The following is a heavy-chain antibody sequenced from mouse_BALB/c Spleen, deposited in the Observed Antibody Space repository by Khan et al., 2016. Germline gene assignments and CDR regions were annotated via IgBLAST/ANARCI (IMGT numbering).Heavy chain of an antibody. V-gene: IGHV3-2*02. CDR1: GYSITSDYA. J-gene: IGHJ2*01. D-gene: IGHD1-1*02. CDR2: ISFSGGT. CDR3: GSRTYYVGRYYFGY. Sequence: EVQLQESGPGLVRPSQSLSLTCTVTGYSITSDYAWNWIRQFPGNRLEWMGYISFSGGTRYNPSLKSRISITRDKSKNQFFLQLNYVTTEDPATYYCGSRTYYVGRYYFGYWGRGTTLPVSS.